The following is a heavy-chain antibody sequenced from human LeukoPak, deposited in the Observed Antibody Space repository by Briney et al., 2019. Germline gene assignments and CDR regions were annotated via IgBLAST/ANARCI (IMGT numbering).Heavy chain of an antibody. V-gene: IGHV4-39*07. CDR2: GDYSGGT. CDR3: ARPHHRYYYYMDV. CDR1: GDSFTSVTDY. Sequence: SETLSLTCTVSGDSFTSVTDYWAWIRQPPGKGLEWIASGDYSGGTYYNPSLESRVAISADMSKNQISLKLTSVTGADTAVYYCARPHHRYYYYMDVWGKGTTVTVSS. D-gene: IGHD3-16*02. J-gene: IGHJ6*03.